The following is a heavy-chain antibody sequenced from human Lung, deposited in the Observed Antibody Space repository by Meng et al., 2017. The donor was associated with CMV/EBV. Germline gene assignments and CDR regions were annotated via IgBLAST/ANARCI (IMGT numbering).Heavy chain of an antibody. CDR1: GFTFSSYW. J-gene: IGHJ4*02. V-gene: IGHV3-74*01. D-gene: IGHD3-22*01. CDR3: ARAADLYDYYDSSGYYGY. Sequence: GGSXRLSCAASGFTFSSYWMHWVRQAPGKGLVWVSRINSDGSSTSYADSVKGRFTISRDNAKNTLYLQMNSLSAEDTAVYYCARAADLYDYYDSSGYYGYXGQGXLVTVSS. CDR2: INSDGSST.